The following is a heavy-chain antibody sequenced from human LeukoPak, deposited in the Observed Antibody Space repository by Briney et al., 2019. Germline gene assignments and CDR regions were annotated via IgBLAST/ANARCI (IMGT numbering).Heavy chain of an antibody. CDR3: ARGVGVVASIDY. CDR1: GGSISSYY. D-gene: IGHD5-12*01. V-gene: IGHV4-59*01. CDR2: IYYSGST. Sequence: SETLSLTCTVSGGSISSYYWCWIRQPPGKGLEWIGYIYYSGSTNYNPSLKSRVTISVDTSKNQFSLKLSSVTAADTAMYYCARGVGVVASIDYWGQGTLVTVSS. J-gene: IGHJ4*02.